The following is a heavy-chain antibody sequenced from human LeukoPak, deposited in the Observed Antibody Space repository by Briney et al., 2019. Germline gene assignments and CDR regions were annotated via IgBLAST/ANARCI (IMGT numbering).Heavy chain of an antibody. V-gene: IGHV1-2*04. CDR3: ARRSRNWSWMDV. CDR2: INPNSGGT. Sequence: ASVKVSCKASGYTFTGYYMHWVRQAPGQGLERMGWINPNSGGTNYAQKFQGWVTMTRDTSISTAYMELSSLRSEDTAVYYCARRSRNWSWMDVWGQGTTVTVSS. CDR1: GYTFTGYY. D-gene: IGHD5-24*01. J-gene: IGHJ6*02.